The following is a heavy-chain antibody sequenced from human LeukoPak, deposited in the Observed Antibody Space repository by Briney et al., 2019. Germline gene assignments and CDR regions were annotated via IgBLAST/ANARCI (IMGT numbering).Heavy chain of an antibody. J-gene: IGHJ4*02. CDR3: VRDVGWYRFDY. CDR1: GFTFSDFW. D-gene: IGHD6-19*01. Sequence: GGSLRLSCAASGFTFSDFWMKWIRQPPGQGLEWVAHIKQDGSERKYVDSVKGRFTISRDNAKKSLYLQMNSLRAEDTAIYYCVRDVGWYRFDYWGQGALVTVSS. CDR2: IKQDGSER. V-gene: IGHV3-7*03.